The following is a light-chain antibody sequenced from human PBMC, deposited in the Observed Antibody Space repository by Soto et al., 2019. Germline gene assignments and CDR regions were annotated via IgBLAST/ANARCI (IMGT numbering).Light chain of an antibody. Sequence: EIVMTQSPATLSVSPGERATLPCRASQRLVGNLAWFQHKPGQAPSLLILGASTRATGVPARFSGSGSGTDFTLTISRLEPEDFAVYYCQQYGSSAWTFGQGTKVDIK. CDR3: QQYGSSAWT. CDR1: QRLVGN. J-gene: IGKJ1*01. V-gene: IGKV3-15*01. CDR2: GAS.